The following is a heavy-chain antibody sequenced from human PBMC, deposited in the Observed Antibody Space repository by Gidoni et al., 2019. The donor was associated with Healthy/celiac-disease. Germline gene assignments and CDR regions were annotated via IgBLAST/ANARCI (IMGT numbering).Heavy chain of an antibody. D-gene: IGHD2-2*01. CDR1: GGSISSSSYY. CDR3: ALVPAAITYYYGMDV. V-gene: IGHV4-39*01. J-gene: IGHJ6*02. Sequence: QLQLQESGPGLVKPSETLSLTCTVSGGSISSSSYYWGWIRQPPGKGLEWIGSIYYSGSTYYNPSLKSRVTISVDTSKNQFSLKLSSVTAADTAVYYCALVPAAITYYYGMDVWGQGTTVTVSS. CDR2: IYYSGST.